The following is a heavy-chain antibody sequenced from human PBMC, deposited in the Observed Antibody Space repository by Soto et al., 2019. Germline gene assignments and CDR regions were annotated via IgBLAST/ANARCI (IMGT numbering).Heavy chain of an antibody. J-gene: IGHJ5*02. Sequence: ASVKVSCKASGYSFTSYGISWVRQAPGQGLEWMGCISAYSGNTNYAQKLQGRVTMTTDTSTSTAYMELRSLRSDDTAVYYCARNYYDSSGYYPRWFDHWGQGTLVTVSS. V-gene: IGHV1-18*01. CDR3: ARNYYDSSGYYPRWFDH. CDR2: ISAYSGNT. D-gene: IGHD3-22*01. CDR1: GYSFTSYG.